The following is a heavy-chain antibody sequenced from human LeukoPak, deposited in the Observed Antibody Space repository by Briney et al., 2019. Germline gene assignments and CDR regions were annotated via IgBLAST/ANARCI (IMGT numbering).Heavy chain of an antibody. J-gene: IGHJ4*02. Sequence: SETLSLTCTVSGDSIRSSRYHWAWIRQPPGKGLEWIGSSHYGGSTYYNPSLKSRVTISVDTPKNQLSLKLNSATSSDTAVYFCARGITHYDSSGYSDYWGQGTLVTVSS. D-gene: IGHD3-22*01. CDR2: SHYGGST. CDR1: GDSIRSSRYH. V-gene: IGHV4-39*01. CDR3: ARGITHYDSSGYSDY.